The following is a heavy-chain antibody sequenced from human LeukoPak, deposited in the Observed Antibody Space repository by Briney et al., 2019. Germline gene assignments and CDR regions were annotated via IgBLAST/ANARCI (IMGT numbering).Heavy chain of an antibody. J-gene: IGHJ4*02. CDR3: ARGRPHGNDY. D-gene: IGHD4-23*01. CDR2: IASDGSST. V-gene: IGHV3-74*01. CDR1: GFTFSSYW. Sequence: GGSLRLSCAASGFTFSSYWLNWVRQAPGKGLVWVSRIASDGSSTTYADSVKGRFSISRDNAKNTLYLQMNSLRVEDTAVYYCARGRPHGNDYWGQGTLVTVSS.